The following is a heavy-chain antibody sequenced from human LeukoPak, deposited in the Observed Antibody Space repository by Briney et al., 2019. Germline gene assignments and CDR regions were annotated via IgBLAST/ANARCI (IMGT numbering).Heavy chain of an antibody. CDR2: IYTSGST. CDR1: GGSISSGSYY. Sequence: SQTLSLTCTVSGGSISSGSYYWSWIQQPAGKGPEWIGHIYTSGSTNYNPSLKSRVTISIDTSKNQFSLKLSSVTAADTAVYYCARCTSTSCYHFDYWGQGALVTVSS. D-gene: IGHD2-2*01. J-gene: IGHJ4*02. CDR3: ARCTSTSCYHFDY. V-gene: IGHV4-61*09.